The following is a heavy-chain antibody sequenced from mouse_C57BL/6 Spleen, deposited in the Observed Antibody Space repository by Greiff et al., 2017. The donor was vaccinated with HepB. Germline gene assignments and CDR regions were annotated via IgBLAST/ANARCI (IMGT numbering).Heavy chain of an antibody. Sequence: EVQLVESGGGLVKPGGSLKLSCAASGFTFSSYTMSWVRQTPEKRLEWVATISGGGGNTYYPDSVKGRFTISRDNAKNTLYLQMSSLRSEDTALYYCARQGGYIDYWGQGTTLTVSS. V-gene: IGHV5-9*01. J-gene: IGHJ2*01. CDR1: GFTFSSYT. CDR2: ISGGGGNT. CDR3: ARQGGYIDY. D-gene: IGHD1-1*02.